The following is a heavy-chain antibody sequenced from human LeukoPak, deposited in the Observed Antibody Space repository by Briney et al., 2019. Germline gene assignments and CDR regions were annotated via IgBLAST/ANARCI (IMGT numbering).Heavy chain of an antibody. Sequence: ASVKVSCKASGYTFTGYYMHWVRQAPGQGLEWMGWINPNSGGTNYAQKFQGGVTMTRDTSISTAYMELSRLRSDDTAVYYCARPYYYYDSSRYYFDAFDIWGQGTMVTVSS. CDR1: GYTFTGYY. J-gene: IGHJ3*02. V-gene: IGHV1-2*02. CDR2: INPNSGGT. D-gene: IGHD3-22*01. CDR3: ARPYYYYDSSRYYFDAFDI.